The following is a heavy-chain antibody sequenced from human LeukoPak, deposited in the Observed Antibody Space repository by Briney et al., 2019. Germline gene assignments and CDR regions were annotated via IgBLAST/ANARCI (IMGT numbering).Heavy chain of an antibody. CDR2: ISSSSSYI. J-gene: IGHJ4*02. CDR3: AREYLAWGAEVSSSWYGGGYYFDY. D-gene: IGHD6-13*01. Sequence: GGSLRLSCAASGFTLSSYSMNWVRQAPGKGLEWVSSISSSSSYIYYADSVKGRFTISRDNAKNSLYLQMNSLRAEDTAVYYCAREYLAWGAEVSSSWYGGGYYFDYWGQGTLVTVSS. V-gene: IGHV3-21*01. CDR1: GFTLSSYS.